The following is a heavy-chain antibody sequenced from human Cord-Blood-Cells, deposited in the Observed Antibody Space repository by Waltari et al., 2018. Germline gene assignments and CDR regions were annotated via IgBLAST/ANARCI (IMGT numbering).Heavy chain of an antibody. D-gene: IGHD3-3*01. CDR2: IYTSGST. CDR3: ARVRTIFGVVTSIDAFDI. J-gene: IGHJ3*02. CDR1: GGSISSYY. V-gene: IGHV4-4*07. Sequence: QVQLQESGPGLVKPSETLSLTCTVSGGSISSYYWSWIRQPAGKGLEWIGRIYTSGSTNDNPSLKSRVTMSVDTSKNQFSLKLSSVTAADTAVYYCARVRTIFGVVTSIDAFDIWGQGTMVTVSS.